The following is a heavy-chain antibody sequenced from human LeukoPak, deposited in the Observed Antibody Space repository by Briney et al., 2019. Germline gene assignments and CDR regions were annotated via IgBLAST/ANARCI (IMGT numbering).Heavy chain of an antibody. D-gene: IGHD2-15*01. CDR1: GYSFTSYW. Sequence: GESLKISCKGSGYSFTSYWIGWVRQMPGKGLEWMGIIYPGDSDTRYSPSFQGQVTISADKSISTAYLQWSSLKASDTAMYYCARSLFYSLICSGGSCYSSTPGYWGQGTLVTVSS. CDR2: IYPGDSDT. CDR3: ARSLFYSLICSGGSCYSSTPGY. V-gene: IGHV5-51*01. J-gene: IGHJ4*02.